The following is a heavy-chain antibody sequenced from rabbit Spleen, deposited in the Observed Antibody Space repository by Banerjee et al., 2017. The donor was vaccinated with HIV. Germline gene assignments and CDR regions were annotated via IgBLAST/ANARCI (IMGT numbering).Heavy chain of an antibody. CDR2: ITVGSHYTT. V-gene: IGHV1S45*01. J-gene: IGHJ4*01. Sequence: QEQVLESGGGLVKPEGSLTLSCTASGFSFSNKAVMCWVRQAPGKGLEWIACITVGSHYTTYYANWAKGRFTSSKTSSTTVTLQMTSLTVADTATYFCARDLPDIIGWNFGWWGPGTLVTVS. CDR1: GFSFSNKAV. CDR3: ARDLPDIIGWNFGW. D-gene: IGHD1-1*01.